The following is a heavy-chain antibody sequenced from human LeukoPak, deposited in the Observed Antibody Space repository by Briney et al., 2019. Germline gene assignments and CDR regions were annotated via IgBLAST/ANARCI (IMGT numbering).Heavy chain of an antibody. V-gene: IGHV3-23*01. D-gene: IGHD2-2*01. Sequence: GGSLRLSCAASGFSFSSYAMTWVRQAPGKGLEWVSAISGSGGSTYYADSVKGRFTISRDNSKNTLYLQMNSLRAEDTAVYYCAKDGGPPDCSSTSCYPDDAFDIWGQGTMVTVSS. CDR2: ISGSGGST. CDR3: AKDGGPPDCSSTSCYPDDAFDI. CDR1: GFSFSSYA. J-gene: IGHJ3*02.